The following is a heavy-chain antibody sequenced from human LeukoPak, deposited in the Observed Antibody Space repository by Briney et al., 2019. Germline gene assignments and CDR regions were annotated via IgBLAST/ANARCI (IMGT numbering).Heavy chain of an antibody. CDR2: INHSGST. J-gene: IGHJ6*03. D-gene: IGHD3-10*01. CDR3: ARHPLLRGVTYDYYYYMDV. CDR1: GGSFSGYY. Sequence: SETLSLTCAVYGGSFSGYYWSWIRQPPGKGLEWIGEINHSGSTNYNPSLKSRVTISVDTSKNQFSLKLSSVTAADTAVYYCARHPLLRGVTYDYYYYMDVWGKGTTVTISS. V-gene: IGHV4-34*01.